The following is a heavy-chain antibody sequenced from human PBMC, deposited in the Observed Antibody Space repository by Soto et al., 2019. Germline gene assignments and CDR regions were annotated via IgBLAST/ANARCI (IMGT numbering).Heavy chain of an antibody. V-gene: IGHV2-5*01. Sequence: SGPTLVNPTQTLTLTCTFSGFSLSTSGVGVGWIRQPPGKALEWLALIYWNDDKRYSPSLKSRLTITKDTSKTQVVLTMTDIDPLYIATYYCAHTDIAVAGTLFDYWCQATLVTVSS. CDR3: AHTDIAVAGTLFDY. CDR2: IYWNDDK. D-gene: IGHD6-19*01. J-gene: IGHJ4*02. CDR1: GFSLSTSGVG.